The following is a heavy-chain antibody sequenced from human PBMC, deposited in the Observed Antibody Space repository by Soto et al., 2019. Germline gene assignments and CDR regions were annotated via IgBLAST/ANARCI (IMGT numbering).Heavy chain of an antibody. V-gene: IGHV3-33*01. CDR3: ARDGIGGTVFRGYLYY. J-gene: IGHJ4*02. CDR1: GGIFHGYG. CDR2: IRFDGSNE. Sequence: QEQLVESGGGVVQPGTSLRLSCAVPGGIFHGYGMHWVRQAPGKGLEWVAIIRFDGSNEEYADSVKGRFTISRDNSKNTLYLQMNTLGAEDTAVYYCARDGIGGTVFRGYLYYWGRGTVVTVSS. D-gene: IGHD1-7*01.